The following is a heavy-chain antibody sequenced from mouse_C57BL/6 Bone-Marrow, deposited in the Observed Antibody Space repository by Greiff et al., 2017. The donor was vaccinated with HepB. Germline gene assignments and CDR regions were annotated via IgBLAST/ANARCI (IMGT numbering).Heavy chain of an antibody. CDR3: ARAYSGTMDY. CDR1: GFTFSDYY. V-gene: IGHV5-12*01. CDR2: ISNGGGST. Sequence: EVKLVESGGGLVQPGGSLKLSCAASGFTFSDYYMYWVRQTPEKRLEWVAYISNGGGSTYYPDTVKCRVTISRDNAKNTLYLQMSRLKSEDTAMYYCARAYSGTMDYWGQGTSVTVSS. D-gene: IGHD1-1*02. J-gene: IGHJ4*01.